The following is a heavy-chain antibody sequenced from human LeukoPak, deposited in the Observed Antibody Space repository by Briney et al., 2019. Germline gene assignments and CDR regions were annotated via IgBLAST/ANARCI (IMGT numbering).Heavy chain of an antibody. V-gene: IGHV1-18*01. CDR3: AREGSITGTPPIHNFDY. CDR2: ISAYNGNT. D-gene: IGHD1-20*01. CDR1: GYTFTSYG. Sequence: ASVKVSCKASGYTFTSYGISWVRQAPGQGLEWMGWISAYNGNTNYAQKLQGRVTMTTDTSTSTAYMELRSLRSDDTAVYYCAREGSITGTPPIHNFDYWGQGTLVTVSS. J-gene: IGHJ4*02.